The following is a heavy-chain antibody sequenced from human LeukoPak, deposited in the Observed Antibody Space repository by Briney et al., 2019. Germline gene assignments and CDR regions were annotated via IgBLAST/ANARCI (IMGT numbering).Heavy chain of an antibody. V-gene: IGHV3-11*04. CDR1: GFTFSDYY. CDR2: ISSSGSTI. J-gene: IGHJ4*02. CDR3: ARDWSWYSSGHFYGY. Sequence: GGSLRLSCAASGFTFSDYYMSWIRQAPGKGLEWVSYISSSGSTIYYADSVKGRFTISRDNAKNSLYLQMNSLRAEDTAVYYCARDWSWYSSGHFYGYWGQGTLVTVSS. D-gene: IGHD6-19*01.